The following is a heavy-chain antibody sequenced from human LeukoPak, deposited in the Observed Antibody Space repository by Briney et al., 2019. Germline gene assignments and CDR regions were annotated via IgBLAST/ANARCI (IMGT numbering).Heavy chain of an antibody. J-gene: IGHJ4*02. D-gene: IGHD2-15*01. CDR1: GFTFSTSA. Sequence: GGSLRLSCVVSGFTFSTSAMSWVRQAPGKGLEWVSGISESGGSTYYADSVKGRFTVSRDNSKNTLYLQMNSLRAEDTAVYYCAKTPGDCTGGTCYSFDYWGQGSLVTVSS. V-gene: IGHV3-23*01. CDR2: ISESGGST. CDR3: AKTPGDCTGGTCYSFDY.